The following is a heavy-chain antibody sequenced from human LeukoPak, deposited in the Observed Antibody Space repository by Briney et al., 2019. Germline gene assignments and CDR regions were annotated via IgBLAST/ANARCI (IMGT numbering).Heavy chain of an antibody. CDR3: ARLSTVTTSFDY. J-gene: IGHJ4*02. Sequence: PSETLSLTCTVSSGSIRSSSYYWGWIRQPPGKGLEWIGSIYYSGSTYYNPSLKSRVTISVDTSKNQFSLKLSSVTAADTAVYYCARLSTVTTSFDYWGQGTLVTVSS. D-gene: IGHD4-17*01. V-gene: IGHV4-39*07. CDR1: SGSIRSSSYY. CDR2: IYYSGST.